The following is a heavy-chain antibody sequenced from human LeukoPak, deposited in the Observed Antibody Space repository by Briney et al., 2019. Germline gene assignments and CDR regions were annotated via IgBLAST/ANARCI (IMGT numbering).Heavy chain of an antibody. V-gene: IGHV3-30*02. D-gene: IGHD3-10*02. CDR1: GFTFSSYG. CDR3: ARDRSYYYDGGSFDY. J-gene: IGHJ4*02. Sequence: PGGSLRLSCAASGFTFSSYGMHWVRQAPGKGLEWVAFIRYDGSNKYYADSVKGRFTISRDNSKNTLYLQMNSLRVEDTAVYYCARDRSYYYDGGSFDYWGQGTLVTVSS. CDR2: IRYDGSNK.